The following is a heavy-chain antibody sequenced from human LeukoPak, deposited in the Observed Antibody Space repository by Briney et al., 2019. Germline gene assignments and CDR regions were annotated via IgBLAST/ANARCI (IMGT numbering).Heavy chain of an antibody. Sequence: ASVKVSCKASGYTFTSYGISWVRQAPGQGLEWMGWISAYNGNTNYAQKLQGRVTMTTDTSTSTAYMELRSLRSDDTAVYYCARDIYYDYSNGWAFDIWGQGTMVTVSS. V-gene: IGHV1-18*01. J-gene: IGHJ3*02. CDR3: ARDIYYDYSNGWAFDI. CDR1: GYTFTSYG. D-gene: IGHD4-11*01. CDR2: ISAYNGNT.